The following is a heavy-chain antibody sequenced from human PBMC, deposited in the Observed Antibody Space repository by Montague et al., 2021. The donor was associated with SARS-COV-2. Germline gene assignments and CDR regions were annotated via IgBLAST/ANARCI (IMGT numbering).Heavy chain of an antibody. V-gene: IGHV4-31*03. CDR2: IYYSRST. J-gene: IGHJ4*02. CDR1: GGSISSGGYY. D-gene: IGHD3-3*01. Sequence: TLSLTCTVSGGSISSGGYYWSWIRQHPGKGLEWIGYIYYSRSTYYXPSLKSRVTISVDTSKNQFSLKLSSVTAADTAVYYCARAPATIFGVVKQIDYWGQGTLVTVSS. CDR3: ARAPATIFGVVKQIDY.